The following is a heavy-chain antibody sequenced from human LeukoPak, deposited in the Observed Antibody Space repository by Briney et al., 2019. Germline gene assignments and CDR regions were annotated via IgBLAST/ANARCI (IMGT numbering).Heavy chain of an antibody. J-gene: IGHJ6*02. CDR2: ISYDGSNK. Sequence: SGGSLRLSCAASGFTFSSYGMHWVRQAPGKGLEWVAVISYDGSNKYYADSVKGRFTISRDNSKNTLYLQMNSLRAEDTAVYYCAENKGSSWVPQNGMDVWGQGTTVTVSS. D-gene: IGHD6-13*01. V-gene: IGHV3-30*18. CDR1: GFTFSSYG. CDR3: AENKGSSWVPQNGMDV.